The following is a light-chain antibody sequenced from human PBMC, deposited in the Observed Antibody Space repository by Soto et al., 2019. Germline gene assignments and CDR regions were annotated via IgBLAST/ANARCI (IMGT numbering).Light chain of an antibody. CDR2: AAS. V-gene: IGKV1-27*01. Sequence: DIQMTQSPSSLSASVGDSVTITCRASQAISNYLAWYQQRPGKVPQLLTYAASTLQSGVPSRFSGSGSGTDFTLTISSLQLEDAAIYYCQRYKSASTFGQGTRLEI. J-gene: IGKJ5*01. CDR1: QAISNY. CDR3: QRYKSAST.